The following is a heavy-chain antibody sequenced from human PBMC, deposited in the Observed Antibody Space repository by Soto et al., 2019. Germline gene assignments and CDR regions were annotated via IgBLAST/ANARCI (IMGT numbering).Heavy chain of an antibody. CDR2: ISSSSSYI. J-gene: IGHJ3*02. V-gene: IGHV3-21*01. CDR1: GFTFSSYS. D-gene: IGHD3-9*01. CDR3: ARDFSHYDILTGDAFDS. Sequence: GGSLRLSCAASGFTFSSYSMNWVRQAPGKGLEWVSSISSSSSYIYYADSVKGRFTISRDNAKNSLYLQMNSLRAEDTAVYYCARDFSHYDILTGDAFDSWGQGTMVTVSS.